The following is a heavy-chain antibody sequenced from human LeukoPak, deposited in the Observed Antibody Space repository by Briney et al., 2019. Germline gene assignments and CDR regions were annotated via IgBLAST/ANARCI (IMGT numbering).Heavy chain of an antibody. CDR1: GGSISSGDYY. CDR2: IHYSGST. Sequence: SETLSLTCTVSGGSISSGDYYWSWIRQPPGKGLEWIGYIHYSGSTYYNPSLKSRVTISVDTSKNQFSLKLSSVTAADTAVYYCARWCTSCYTIQTWGQGTLVTVSS. J-gene: IGHJ5*02. V-gene: IGHV4-30-4*08. D-gene: IGHD2-2*02. CDR3: ARWCTSCYTIQT.